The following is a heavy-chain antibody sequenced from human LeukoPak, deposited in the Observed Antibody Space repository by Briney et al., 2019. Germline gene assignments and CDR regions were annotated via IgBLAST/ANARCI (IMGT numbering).Heavy chain of an antibody. V-gene: IGHV3-21*01. Sequence: PGGSLRLSCAASGFTFSSYGMNWVRQAPGKGLEWVSFISSGSSYIYYADSVKGRFTISRDNAKNSLYLRMNSLRAEDTAVYYCARDFGQLSYFDSWGQGTLVTVSS. CDR3: ARDFGQLSYFDS. CDR2: ISSGSSYI. J-gene: IGHJ4*02. D-gene: IGHD3-10*01. CDR1: GFTFSSYG.